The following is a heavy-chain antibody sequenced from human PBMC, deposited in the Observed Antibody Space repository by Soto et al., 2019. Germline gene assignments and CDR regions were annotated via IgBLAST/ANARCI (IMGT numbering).Heavy chain of an antibody. Sequence: PGESLKISCKGSGYSFTSYWIGWVRQLPGKGPEWMGIIHPGDSQIKYSPSFQGQVTISADKSINTAYLRWSSLKASDTAVYYCVRLVWYYYDSSGYYGYYFDYWGRGTLVTVSS. V-gene: IGHV5-51*01. J-gene: IGHJ4*02. D-gene: IGHD3-22*01. CDR2: IHPGDSQI. CDR1: GYSFTSYW. CDR3: VRLVWYYYDSSGYYGYYFDY.